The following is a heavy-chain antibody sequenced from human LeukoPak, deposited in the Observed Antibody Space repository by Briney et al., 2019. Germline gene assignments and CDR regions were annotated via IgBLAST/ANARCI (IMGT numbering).Heavy chain of an antibody. CDR3: TTGPTTPYSSSWPRAFNY. J-gene: IGHJ4*02. D-gene: IGHD6-13*01. CDR2: IKSKTDGGTT. CDR1: GFTFSNAW. Sequence: PGGSLRLSCAASGFTFSNAWMSWVRQAPGKGLEWVGRIKSKTDGGTTDYAAPVKGRFTISRDDSKNTLYLQMNSLKTEDTAVYYCTTGPTTPYSSSWPRAFNYWGQGTLVTVSS. V-gene: IGHV3-15*01.